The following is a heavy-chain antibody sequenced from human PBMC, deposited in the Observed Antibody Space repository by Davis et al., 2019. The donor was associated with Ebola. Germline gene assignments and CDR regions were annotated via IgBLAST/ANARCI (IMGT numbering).Heavy chain of an antibody. CDR1: GGSMKNSNFY. D-gene: IGHD4-11*01. J-gene: IGHJ4*02. Sequence: MPSETLSLTCIVSGGSMKNSNFYCSWVRQPPGQGLEWIGSIFYTGTTYVNSSFGSRVAVSVDTPKNQFSLSLSSLTAADTAIYYCARQHRVTRPLDFWGQGTLVTVSS. CDR3: ARQHRVTRPLDF. V-gene: IGHV4-39*01. CDR2: IFYTGTT.